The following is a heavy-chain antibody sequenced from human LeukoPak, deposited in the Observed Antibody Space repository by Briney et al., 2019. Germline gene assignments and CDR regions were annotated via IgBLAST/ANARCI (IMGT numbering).Heavy chain of an antibody. CDR3: AKRTGDGYFYPMDV. Sequence: GGSLRLSCAASGFTFSNYAMGWVRQAPGKGLEWVSAVSGSGGSTNYADSVKGRFTISRDNSKNTLYLQMGSLRAEDTAVYYCAKRTGDGYFYPMDVWGQGTTVTVSS. D-gene: IGHD5-24*01. CDR1: GFTFSNYA. J-gene: IGHJ6*02. V-gene: IGHV3-23*01. CDR2: VSGSGGST.